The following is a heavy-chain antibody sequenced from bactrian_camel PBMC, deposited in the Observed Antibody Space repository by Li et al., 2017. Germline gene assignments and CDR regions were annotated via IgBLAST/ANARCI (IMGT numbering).Heavy chain of an antibody. V-gene: IGHV3S55*01. CDR2: VTPDGTT. Sequence: VQLVESGGGSVQAGETLRLSCTASGFTFDDSDMGWYRQAPGNACELVATVTPDGTTLVEAFVKGRFTASQDNAKNTLYLQMSSLKTEDTGMYYCARGFPGERDYSRLSPTGCRWNLSGRGTQVTVS. D-gene: IGHD2*01. CDR1: GFTFDDSD. J-gene: IGHJ4*01.